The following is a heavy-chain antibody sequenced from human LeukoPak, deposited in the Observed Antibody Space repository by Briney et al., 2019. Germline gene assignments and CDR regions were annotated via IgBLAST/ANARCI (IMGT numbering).Heavy chain of an antibody. CDR3: ARGVPPYCGGDCYSTDFDY. CDR1: GFTFSSYG. J-gene: IGHJ4*02. Sequence: PGGSLRLSCAASGFTFSSYGMHWVRQAPGKGLEWVSSISSSSSYIYYADSVKGRFTISRDNSKNTLYLQMNSLRAEDTAVYYCARGVPPYCGGDCYSTDFDYWGQGTLVTVSS. D-gene: IGHD2-21*02. CDR2: ISSSSSYI. V-gene: IGHV3-21*01.